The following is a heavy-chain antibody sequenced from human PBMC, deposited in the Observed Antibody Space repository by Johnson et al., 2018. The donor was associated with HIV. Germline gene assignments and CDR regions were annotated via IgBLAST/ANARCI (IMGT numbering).Heavy chain of an antibody. CDR3: AKSDSGYGAFDI. V-gene: IGHV3-30*02. CDR2: IRYDGSNK. CDR1: GFSFSNYY. J-gene: IGHJ3*02. Sequence: QVQLVESGGGVVQPGRSLRLSCAASGFSFSNYYMSWIRQAPGKGLEWVAFIRYDGSNKYYADSVKGRFTISRDNSKNTLYLQMNSLLPEDTAVYYCAKSDSGYGAFDIWGQGTMVTVSS. D-gene: IGHD5-12*01.